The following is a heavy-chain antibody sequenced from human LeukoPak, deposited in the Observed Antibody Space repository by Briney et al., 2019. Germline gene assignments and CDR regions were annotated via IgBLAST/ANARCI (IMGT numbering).Heavy chain of an antibody. V-gene: IGHV3-66*02. CDR3: ARENTFEGLVDY. CDR2: IYSGGST. D-gene: IGHD2/OR15-2a*01. Sequence: GGSLRLSCAASGYTVSSNYMSWVRQAPGKGLEWVSIIYSGGSTYYADSVKGRFTISRDNSKNTLYLQMNSLRAEDTAVYYCARENTFEGLVDYWGQGTLVTVSS. CDR1: GYTVSSNY. J-gene: IGHJ4*02.